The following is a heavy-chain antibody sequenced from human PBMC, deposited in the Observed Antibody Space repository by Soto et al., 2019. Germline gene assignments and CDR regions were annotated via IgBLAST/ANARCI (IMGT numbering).Heavy chain of an antibody. CDR1: GDAISNYY. Sequence: TSETLSVTCSVSGDAISNYYWSWIRQTPGRGLEWIGCVHESGSTDYNPQLRGRVIISLHTSKRQFSLSLRSATAAVTATYYCARGTRALITSFFAYWGQGIPVTVSS. D-gene: IGHD1-20*01. CDR3: ARGTRALITSFFAY. J-gene: IGHJ4*02. CDR2: VHESGST. V-gene: IGHV4-59*03.